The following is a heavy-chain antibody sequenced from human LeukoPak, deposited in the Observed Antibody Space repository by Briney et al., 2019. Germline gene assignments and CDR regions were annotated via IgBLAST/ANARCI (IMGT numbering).Heavy chain of an antibody. Sequence: ASVKVSCKASGYTFTSYGISWVRQAPGQGLEWMGWISAYNGNTNYAQKLQGRVTMTTDTSTSTAYMELRSLGSDDTAVYYCARDLDQLLYYYGMDVWGQGTTVTVSS. J-gene: IGHJ6*02. D-gene: IGHD2-2*01. V-gene: IGHV1-18*01. CDR1: GYTFTSYG. CDR2: ISAYNGNT. CDR3: ARDLDQLLYYYGMDV.